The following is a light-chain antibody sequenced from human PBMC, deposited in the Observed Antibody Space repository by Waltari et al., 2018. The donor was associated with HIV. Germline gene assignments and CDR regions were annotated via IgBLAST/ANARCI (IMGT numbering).Light chain of an antibody. Sequence: EIVLTQSPGTLSLSPGERATLSCRASQSVSSSYLAWYQQKPGQAPRLIIYGASSRATGTPDRFSGSGSGTDFTLTISRLEPEDFAVYYCQQYGSSLMYTFGQGTKLEIK. V-gene: IGKV3-20*01. CDR2: GAS. J-gene: IGKJ2*01. CDR3: QQYGSSLMYT. CDR1: QSVSSSY.